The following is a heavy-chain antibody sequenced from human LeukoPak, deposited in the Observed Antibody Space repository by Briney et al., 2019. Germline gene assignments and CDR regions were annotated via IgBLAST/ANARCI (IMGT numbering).Heavy chain of an antibody. CDR1: GYTLSSYG. Sequence: GASVKVSCKASGYTLSSYGISWVRQAPGQGLEWMGWISGYKGNRDEGQKVQGRDTMTTDTSTSTAYMELRSLRSDDTAVYYCARVWIAAGRADDYYCSYMDVWGKGTTVTVSS. CDR2: ISGYKGNR. V-gene: IGHV1-18*01. J-gene: IGHJ6*03. D-gene: IGHD6-6*01. CDR3: ARVWIAAGRADDYYCSYMDV.